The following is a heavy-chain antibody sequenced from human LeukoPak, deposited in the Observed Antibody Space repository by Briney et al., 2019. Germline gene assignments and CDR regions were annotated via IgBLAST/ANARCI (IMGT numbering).Heavy chain of an antibody. CDR3: ARLGRPGAAAGYNWLDP. D-gene: IGHD6-13*01. CDR2: IYYSGST. CDR1: GGSISSSSYY. V-gene: IGHV4-39*01. J-gene: IGHJ5*02. Sequence: PSETLSLTCTVSGGSISSSSYYWGWIRQPPGKGLEWIGSIYYSGSTYYNPSLKSRVTISVDTSKNQFSLKLSSVTAADTAVYYCARLGRPGAAAGYNWLDPWGQGTLVTVSS.